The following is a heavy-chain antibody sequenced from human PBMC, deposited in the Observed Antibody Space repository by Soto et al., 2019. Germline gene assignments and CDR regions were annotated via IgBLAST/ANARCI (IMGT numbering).Heavy chain of an antibody. Sequence: GESLKISCKGSGYSFTSYWIGWVRQMPVKGLEWMGIIYPGDSDTRYSPSFQGQVTISADKSISTAYLQRSSLKASDTAMYYCARRAIAARRYNYYYDMDVWGKAPTVTV. CDR2: IYPGDSDT. CDR3: ARRAIAARRYNYYYDMDV. D-gene: IGHD6-6*01. CDR1: GYSFTSYW. J-gene: IGHJ6*03. V-gene: IGHV5-51*01.